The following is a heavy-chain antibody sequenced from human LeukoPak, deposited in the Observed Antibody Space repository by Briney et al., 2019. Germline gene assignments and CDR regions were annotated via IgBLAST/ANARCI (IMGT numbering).Heavy chain of an antibody. CDR1: GFTFSSYS. J-gene: IGHJ4*02. D-gene: IGHD3-3*01. CDR2: ISSSSSTI. CDR3: ARDGYDFWSGEIDY. Sequence: GGSLRLSCAASGFTFSSYSMNWVRQAPGKGLEWVSYISSSSSTIYYADSVKGRFTISRDNAKNSLYLQMNSLRAEDTAVYYCARDGYDFWSGEIDYWGQGTLVTVSS. V-gene: IGHV3-48*01.